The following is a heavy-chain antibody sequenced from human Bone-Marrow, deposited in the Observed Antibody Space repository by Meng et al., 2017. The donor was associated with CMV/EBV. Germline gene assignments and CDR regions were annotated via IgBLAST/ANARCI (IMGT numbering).Heavy chain of an antibody. Sequence: ASVKVSCKASGYTFTSYGISWVRQAPGQGLEWMGWISAYNGNTNYAQKLQGRVTMTTDTSTSTAYMELRSLRSDDTAVYYCSGYSAGYGSSTSCYWNYYYGMDVWGQGTTVTVSS. CDR1: GYTFTSYG. CDR3: SGYSAGYGSSTSCYWNYYYGMDV. V-gene: IGHV1-18*01. D-gene: IGHD2-2*01. J-gene: IGHJ6*02. CDR2: ISAYNGNT.